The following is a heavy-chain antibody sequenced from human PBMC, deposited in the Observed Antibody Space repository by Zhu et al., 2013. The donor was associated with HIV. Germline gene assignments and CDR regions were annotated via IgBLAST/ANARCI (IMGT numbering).Heavy chain of an antibody. Sequence: QVQLQESGPGLVKPSQTLSLTCTVSGGSISSGGYYWSWIRQHPGKGLEWIGYIYYSGSTYYNPSLKSRVTISVDTSKNQFSLKLSSVTAADTAVYYCARVDYGGNSVEAYYFDYWGQGTLVTVSS. CDR1: GGSISSGGYY. CDR3: ARVDYGGNSVEAYYFDY. D-gene: IGHD4-17*01. CDR2: IYYSGST. J-gene: IGHJ4*02. V-gene: IGHV4-31*03.